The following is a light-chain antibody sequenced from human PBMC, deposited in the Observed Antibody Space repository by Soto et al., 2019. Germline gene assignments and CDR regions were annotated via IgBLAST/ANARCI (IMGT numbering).Light chain of an antibody. V-gene: IGLV1-44*01. J-gene: IGLJ1*01. CDR1: SSNIGSKT. CDR3: AAWDDSLNAGV. Sequence: QAVVTQAPSASGTPGQRVTISCSGASSNIGSKTVNWYQQLPGMAPKLLIFNNHQRPSGVPDRFSGSKSGTSASLAIIGLQSEDEADYYCAAWDDSLNAGVFGTGTKLTVL. CDR2: NNH.